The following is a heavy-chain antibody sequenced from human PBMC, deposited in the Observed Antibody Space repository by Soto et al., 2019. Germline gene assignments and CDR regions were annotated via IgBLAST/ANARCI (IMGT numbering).Heavy chain of an antibody. D-gene: IGHD4-17*01. CDR3: SRDRVLYGDYSIFDT. V-gene: IGHV1-69*01. Sequence: QVHLVQSGGEVKKPGSSVKVSCTAFGGTFNTYGISWVRQAPRQGLEWMGRIIPVFGRPNYAQRFQGRVRITADESTSKVYMELSSLKSGDTALCYCSRDRVLYGDYSIFDTWGQGALVTVSS. CDR1: GGTFNTYG. CDR2: IIPVFGRP. J-gene: IGHJ4*02.